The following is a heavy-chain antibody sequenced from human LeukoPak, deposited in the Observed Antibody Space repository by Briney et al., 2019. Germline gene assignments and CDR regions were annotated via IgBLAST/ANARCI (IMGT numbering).Heavy chain of an antibody. V-gene: IGHV3-23*01. CDR2: ISGSGGYT. CDR3: ARSIVGAAVGYYFDY. J-gene: IGHJ4*02. CDR1: GFTFRSYA. D-gene: IGHD1-26*01. Sequence: GGSLRLSCAASGFTFRSYAMSWVRQAPGRGLEWVSTISGSGGYTYYADSVKGRFTISRDNSKNTLYLQMGSLRAEDMAVYYCARSIVGAAVGYYFDYWGQGTLVTVSS.